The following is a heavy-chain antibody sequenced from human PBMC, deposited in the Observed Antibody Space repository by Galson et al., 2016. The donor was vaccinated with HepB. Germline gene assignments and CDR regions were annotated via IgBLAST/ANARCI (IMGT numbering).Heavy chain of an antibody. CDR3: ATLRETAMSKCPEH. Sequence: SVKVSCKVSGYRFTELSMHWVRQAPGKGLEWMGGFDPQEGETLYTQKFQGRVSMTEDTSTDTAYMELTRLRSEDTAVYYCATLRETAMSKCPEHWGLGTLVIVSS. V-gene: IGHV1-24*01. D-gene: IGHD5-18*01. CDR1: GYRFTELS. J-gene: IGHJ1*01. CDR2: FDPQEGET.